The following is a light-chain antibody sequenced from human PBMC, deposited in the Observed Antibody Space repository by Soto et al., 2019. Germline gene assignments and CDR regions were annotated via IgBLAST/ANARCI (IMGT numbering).Light chain of an antibody. CDR1: QSISSW. Sequence: DIQMTQSPSTLSASVGDRVTITCRASQSISSWLAWYQQKPGKAPKLLIYKASSLESGVPSRFSGSGSGTEFTLTISSLQSQDFAVYYCQQYYKWPLTFGGGTKVDIK. CDR2: KAS. V-gene: IGKV1-5*03. J-gene: IGKJ4*01. CDR3: QQYYKWPLT.